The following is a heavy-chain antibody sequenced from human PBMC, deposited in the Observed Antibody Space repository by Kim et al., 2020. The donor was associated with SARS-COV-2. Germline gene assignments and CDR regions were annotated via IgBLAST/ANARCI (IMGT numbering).Heavy chain of an antibody. D-gene: IGHD5-12*01. J-gene: IGHJ6*02. CDR2: IIPIFGTA. CDR1: GGTFSSYA. V-gene: IGHV1-69*13. CDR3: ARDLPNVEMATINYYSYYGMGV. Sequence: SVKVSCKASGGTFSSYAISWVRQAPGQGLEWMGGIIPIFGTANYAQKFQGRVTITADESTSTAYMELSSLRSEDTAVYYCARDLPNVEMATINYYSYYGMGVWGHGTTVTVSS.